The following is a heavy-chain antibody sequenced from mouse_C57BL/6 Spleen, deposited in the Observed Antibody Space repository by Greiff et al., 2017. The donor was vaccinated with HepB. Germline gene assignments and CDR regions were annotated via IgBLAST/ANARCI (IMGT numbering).Heavy chain of an antibody. CDR1: GFTFSSYA. CDR3: AREYDYDGAY. V-gene: IGHV5-4*01. Sequence: VQLKESGGGLVKPGGSLKLSCAASGFTFSSYAMSWVRQTPEKRLEWVATISDGGSYTYYPDNVKGRFTISRDNAKNNLYLQMSHLKSEDTAMYYCAREYDYDGAYWGQGTLVTVSA. CDR2: ISDGGSYT. D-gene: IGHD2-4*01. J-gene: IGHJ3*01.